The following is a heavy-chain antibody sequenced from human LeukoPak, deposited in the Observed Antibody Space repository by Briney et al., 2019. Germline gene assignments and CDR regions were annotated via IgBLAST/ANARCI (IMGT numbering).Heavy chain of an antibody. CDR2: INNDGRST. CDR3: ARNYNGMSC. CDR1: GFTFTNYG. V-gene: IGHV3-74*01. J-gene: IGHJ4*02. D-gene: IGHD1-26*01. Sequence: PGGSLRLSCVASGFTFTNYGMMWVRQAPGKGLVWVSYINNDGRSTTYADSVKGRFTISRDNAKNTLYLQMNSLRAEDTAMYYCARNYNGMSCWGQGTLVIVSS.